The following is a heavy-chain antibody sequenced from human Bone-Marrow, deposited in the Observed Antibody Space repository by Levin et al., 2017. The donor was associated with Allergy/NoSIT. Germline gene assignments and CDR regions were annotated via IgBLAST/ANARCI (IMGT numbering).Heavy chain of an antibody. CDR2: IYSGGIT. CDR3: ATDRGD. J-gene: IGHJ4*02. Sequence: SCAASGFTVSNNYMRWARQAPGKGLEWVSHIYSGGITNYADSVKGRFTISRDNSNNTLYLQMNSLRAEDTAFYYCATDRGDWGQGTLVTVSS. V-gene: IGHV3-66*01. CDR1: GFTVSNNY. D-gene: IGHD3-10*01.